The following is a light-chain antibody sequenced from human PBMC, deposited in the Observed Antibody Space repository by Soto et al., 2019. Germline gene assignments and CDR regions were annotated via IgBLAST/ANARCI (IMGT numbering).Light chain of an antibody. CDR2: DVT. CDR3: SSFTSSITYV. J-gene: IGLJ1*01. CDR1: SSDVGGYNS. Sequence: QSVLTEPASVSVSPGQSITISCTGTSSDVGGYNSVSWYRQDPGKAPKLMIYDVTNRPSGVSNRFSGSKSGNTASLTISGLQAEDEADYCCSSFTSSITYVFGTGTRSPS. V-gene: IGLV2-14*01.